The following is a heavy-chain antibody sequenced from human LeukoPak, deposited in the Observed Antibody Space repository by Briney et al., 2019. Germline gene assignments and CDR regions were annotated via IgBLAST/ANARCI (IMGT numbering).Heavy chain of an antibody. CDR1: XFTXXXXX. Sequence: GGSLRLSCAASXFTXXXXXXXWVRQAXGXXXXXXXXXXGSGGSTYYADSVKGRFTISRDNSKNTLYLQMNSLRAEDTAVYYCAKPTMGGDYFFDAFDIWGQGTMVTVSS. CDR3: AKPTMGGDYFFDAFDI. CDR2: XXGSGGST. V-gene: IGHV3-23*01. J-gene: IGHJ3*02. D-gene: IGHD4-17*01.